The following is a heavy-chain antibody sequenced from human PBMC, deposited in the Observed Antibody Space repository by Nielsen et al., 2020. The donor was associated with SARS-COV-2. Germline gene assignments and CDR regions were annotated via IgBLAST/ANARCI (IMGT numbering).Heavy chain of an antibody. CDR2: IIPIFGTA. CDR1: GYTFTGYY. CDR3: ARDLVAARDYYYYGMDV. J-gene: IGHJ6*02. Sequence: SVKVSCKASGYTFTGYYMRWVRQAPGQGLEWMGGIIPIFGTANYAQKFQGRVTITADESTSTAYMELSSLRSEDTAVYYCARDLVAARDYYYYGMDVWGQGTTVTVSS. V-gene: IGHV1-69*13. D-gene: IGHD2-15*01.